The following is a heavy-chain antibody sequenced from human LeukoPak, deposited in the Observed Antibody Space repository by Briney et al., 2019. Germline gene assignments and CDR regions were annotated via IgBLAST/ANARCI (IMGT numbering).Heavy chain of an antibody. J-gene: IGHJ4*02. CDR3: ARKGGGYYGEDLNFDY. CDR1: GGSISSSSYY. V-gene: IGHV4-39*07. Sequence: SETLSLTCTVSGGSISSSSYYWGWIRQPPGKGLEWIGSIYYSGSTYYNPSLKSRVTISVDTSKNQFSLKLSSVTAADTAVYYCARKGGGYYGEDLNFDYWGQGTLVTVSS. D-gene: IGHD3-22*01. CDR2: IYYSGST.